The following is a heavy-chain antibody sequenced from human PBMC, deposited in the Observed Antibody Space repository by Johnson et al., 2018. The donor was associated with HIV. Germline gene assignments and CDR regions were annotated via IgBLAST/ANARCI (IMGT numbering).Heavy chain of an antibody. V-gene: IGHV3-7*03. CDR1: GFIFNDYP. D-gene: IGHD2-8*02. Sequence: VQLVESGGGVVQPGRSLRLSCAASGFIFNDYPMYWVRQAPGKGLEWVANIKEDGSEKYYVDSVKGRFTTSRDNAKKSLYLQMNSLRAEDTALYYCARSFQYCTGGVCYKNVFDIWGQGTMVTVSS. CDR3: ARSFQYCTGGVCYKNVFDI. J-gene: IGHJ3*02. CDR2: IKEDGSEK.